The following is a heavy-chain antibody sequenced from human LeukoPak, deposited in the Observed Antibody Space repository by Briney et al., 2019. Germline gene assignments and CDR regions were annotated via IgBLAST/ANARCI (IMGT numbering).Heavy chain of an antibody. Sequence: GGSLRLSCAASGFTFSSAWMSWVRQAPGQGLEWLDRIKTKTDGGTTDYAAPVKGRFTISRDDSKDTLYLQMNSLKSDDTAVYYCANIFGGNSHRSDYWGQGTLVTVSS. CDR2: IKTKTDGGTT. D-gene: IGHD4-23*01. CDR1: GFTFSSAW. V-gene: IGHV3-15*01. CDR3: ANIFGGNSHRSDY. J-gene: IGHJ4*02.